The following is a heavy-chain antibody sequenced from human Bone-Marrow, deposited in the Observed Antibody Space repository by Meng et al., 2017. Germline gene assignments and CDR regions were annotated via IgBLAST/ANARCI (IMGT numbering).Heavy chain of an antibody. CDR3: ARDHYYYYGMDV. V-gene: IGHV3-33*01. CDR2: IWYDGSNK. Sequence: GESLKISCAASGFTFSSYGMHWVRQAPGKGLEWVAVIWYDGSNKYYADSVKGRFTISRDNSKNTLYLQMNSLRAEDTAVYYCARDHYYYYGMDVWGQGTTVTVSS. J-gene: IGHJ6*02. CDR1: GFTFSSYG.